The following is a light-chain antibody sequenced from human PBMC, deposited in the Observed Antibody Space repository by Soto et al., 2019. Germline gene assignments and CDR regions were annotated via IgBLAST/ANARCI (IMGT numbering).Light chain of an antibody. Sequence: DIQMTQSPSTLSASVGDRVTITCRASQSISSWLAWYQQKPGKAPKLLIYDASSLESGVPSRFSGSGSGTEFTLTISSLQPDDFATYYCQQYNSFGQGTKVKIK. V-gene: IGKV1-5*01. J-gene: IGKJ1*01. CDR1: QSISSW. CDR3: QQYNS. CDR2: DAS.